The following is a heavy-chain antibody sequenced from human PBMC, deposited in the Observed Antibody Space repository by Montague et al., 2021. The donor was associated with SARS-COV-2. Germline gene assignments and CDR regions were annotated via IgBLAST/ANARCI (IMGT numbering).Heavy chain of an antibody. D-gene: IGHD2-15*01. CDR1: GGSISSSSYY. CDR2: IYYSGST. Sequence: SETLSLTCTVSGGSISSSSYYWGWIRQPPGKGLEWIGSIYYSGSTYYNPSLKSRVTISVDTSKNQFSLKLSSVTAADTAVYYCARWKLYCSGGSCYSNRFDIWGQGRMVTVSS. V-gene: IGHV4-39*01. J-gene: IGHJ3*02. CDR3: ARWKLYCSGGSCYSNRFDI.